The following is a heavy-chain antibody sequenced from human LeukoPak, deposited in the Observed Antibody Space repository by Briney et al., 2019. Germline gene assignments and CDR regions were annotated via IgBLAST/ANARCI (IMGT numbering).Heavy chain of an antibody. CDR1: GGSFSGYY. CDR2: INHSGST. D-gene: IGHD4-23*01. Sequence: SEALSLTCAVYGGSFSGYYWSWIRQPPGKGLEWIGEINHSGSTNYNPSLKSRVTISVDTSKNQFSLKLSSVTAADTAVYYCARAVAALVDYWGQGTLVTVSS. J-gene: IGHJ4*02. V-gene: IGHV4-34*01. CDR3: ARAVAALVDY.